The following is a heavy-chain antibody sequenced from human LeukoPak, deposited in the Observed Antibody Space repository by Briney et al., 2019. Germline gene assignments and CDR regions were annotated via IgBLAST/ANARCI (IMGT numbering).Heavy chain of an antibody. CDR1: GGSISSSNW. Sequence: PSGTLSLTCAVSGGSISSSNWWSWVRQAPGKGLEWVANIKQDGSRKYYVDSVKGRFTISRDNAKNSLYLQMNSLRSEDTAVYYCARETPDSSGWDWGQGTLVTVSS. V-gene: IGHV3-7*01. CDR3: ARETPDSSGWD. J-gene: IGHJ4*02. D-gene: IGHD6-19*01. CDR2: IKQDGSRK.